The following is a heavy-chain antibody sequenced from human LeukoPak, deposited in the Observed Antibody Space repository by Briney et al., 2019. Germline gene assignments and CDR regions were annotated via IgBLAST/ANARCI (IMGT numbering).Heavy chain of an antibody. Sequence: GGSLRLSCTASGFTFSDYAMSWVRQAPGKGLEWVSAISGSGGSTYYADSVKGRFTISRDNSKNTLYLQMNSLRAEDTAVYYCAKDREGTIADYFDYWGQGTLVTVSS. CDR1: GFTFSDYA. V-gene: IGHV3-23*01. D-gene: IGHD1-7*01. CDR3: AKDREGTIADYFDY. CDR2: ISGSGGST. J-gene: IGHJ4*02.